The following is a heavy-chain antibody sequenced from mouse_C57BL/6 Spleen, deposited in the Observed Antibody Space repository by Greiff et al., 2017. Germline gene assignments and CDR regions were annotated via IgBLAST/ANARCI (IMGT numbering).Heavy chain of an antibody. J-gene: IGHJ2*01. CDR1: GYAFSSYW. CDR3: ARSGDGY. V-gene: IGHV1-80*01. D-gene: IGHD3-3*01. CDR2: IYPGDGDT. Sequence: QVQLKQSGAELVKPGASVKISCKASGYAFSSYWMNWVQQRPGKGLEWIGQIYPGDGDTNYNGTFKGKATLTADKSSSTAYMQLSSLTSEDSAVYFGARSGDGYWGQGTTLTVSS.